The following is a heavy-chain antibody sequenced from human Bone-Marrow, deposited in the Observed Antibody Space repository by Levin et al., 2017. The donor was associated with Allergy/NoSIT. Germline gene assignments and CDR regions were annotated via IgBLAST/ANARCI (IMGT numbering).Heavy chain of an antibody. CDR1: GYTFTDYF. Sequence: ASVKVSCKASGYTFTDYFIHWVRLAPGQGLEWMGWINPNSGDTDSSQNFQGTVTMTRDTSISTAYMEVTSLTSNDTALYYCAGISSAAFDMWGQGTVVTVSS. J-gene: IGHJ3*02. V-gene: IGHV1-2*02. CDR2: INPNSGDT. CDR3: AGISSAAFDM. D-gene: IGHD6-19*01.